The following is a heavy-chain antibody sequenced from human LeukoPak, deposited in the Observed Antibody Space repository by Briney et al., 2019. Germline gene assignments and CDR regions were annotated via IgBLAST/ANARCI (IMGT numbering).Heavy chain of an antibody. CDR1: GGTFSSYA. CDR3: ARGAPGYYYGMDV. J-gene: IGHJ6*02. V-gene: IGHV1-69*13. CDR2: NIPIFGTA. Sequence: SVKVSCKASGGTFSSYAISWVRQAPGQGLEWMGGNIPIFGTANYAQKFQGRVTITADESTSTAYMELSSLRSEDTAVYYCARGAPGYYYGMDVWGQGTTVTVSS.